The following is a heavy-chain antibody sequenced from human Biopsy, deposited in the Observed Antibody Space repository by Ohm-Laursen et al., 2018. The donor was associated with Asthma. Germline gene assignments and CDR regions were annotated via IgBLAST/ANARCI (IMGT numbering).Heavy chain of an antibody. CDR3: VRDGTDDAFDI. CDR1: GFSFSNFA. J-gene: IGHJ3*02. CDR2: ISKDASTQ. Sequence: SLRLSCAAPGFSFSNFAIHWVRQAPGKGLEWVGVISKDASTQDYADSVKGRFTMARDNSKNTLDLQMNGLREEDTAVYYCVRDGTDDAFDIWGQGTAVSVSS. D-gene: IGHD1-1*01. V-gene: IGHV3-30*01.